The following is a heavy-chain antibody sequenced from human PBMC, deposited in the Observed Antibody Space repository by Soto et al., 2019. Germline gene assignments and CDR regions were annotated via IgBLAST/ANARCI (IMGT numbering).Heavy chain of an antibody. J-gene: IGHJ1*01. CDR1: GYSFTNYW. V-gene: IGHV5-51*01. CDR2: IYPGDFDA. Sequence: GESLKISCKGSGYSFTNYWMGWVRQMPGKGLEWMGIIYPGDFDARYSPSFQGQVTISVDRSISTAYLQWSSLKASDTAIYYCAKMPDSTEGKYFHHWGQGTQVTVSS. CDR3: AKMPDSTEGKYFHH. D-gene: IGHD6-13*01.